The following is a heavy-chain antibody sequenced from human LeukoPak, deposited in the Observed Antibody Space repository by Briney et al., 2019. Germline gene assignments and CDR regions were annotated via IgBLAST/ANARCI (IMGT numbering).Heavy chain of an antibody. Sequence: SVKVSCKASGGTFSSYAISWVRQAPGQGLEWMGGIIPIFGTANYAQKFQGRVTITADESTSTAYMELSSLRSEDTAVYYCARASPGRLLSPYYFDYWGQGTLVTVSS. D-gene: IGHD2-2*01. CDR1: GGTFSSYA. V-gene: IGHV1-69*13. CDR2: IIPIFGTA. J-gene: IGHJ4*02. CDR3: ARASPGRLLSPYYFDY.